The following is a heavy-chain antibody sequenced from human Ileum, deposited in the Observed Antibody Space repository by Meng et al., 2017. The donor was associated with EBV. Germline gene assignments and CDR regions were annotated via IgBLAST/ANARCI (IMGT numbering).Heavy chain of an antibody. J-gene: IGHJ4*02. CDR2: ININTGNP. Sequence: GFELTNPWVLVKVSSPAAGYTCIISSMNWVRHAPGQGLEWMGWININTGNPTYAQGFTGRFVFSLDTSVSTAYLQIDSLKAEDTAVYYCARDKIAVAGITGDYWGQGTLVTVSS. CDR3: ARDKIAVAGITGDY. D-gene: IGHD6-19*01. V-gene: IGHV7-4-1*01. CDR1: GYTCIISS.